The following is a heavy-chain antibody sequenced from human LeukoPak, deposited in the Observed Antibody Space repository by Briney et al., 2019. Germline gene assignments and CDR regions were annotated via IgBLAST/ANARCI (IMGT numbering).Heavy chain of an antibody. CDR1: GFTFTSSA. CDR2: IVVGSGNT. V-gene: IGHV1-58*02. J-gene: IGHJ3*02. Sequence: ASVKVSCKASGFTFTSSAMQWVRQARGQRLEWIGWIVVGSGNTNYAQKFQERVTITRDMSTSTAYMELSSLRSEDTAVYYCAAVEKLLWFGEFTDAFDIWGQGTMVTVSS. CDR3: AAVEKLLWFGEFTDAFDI. D-gene: IGHD3-10*01.